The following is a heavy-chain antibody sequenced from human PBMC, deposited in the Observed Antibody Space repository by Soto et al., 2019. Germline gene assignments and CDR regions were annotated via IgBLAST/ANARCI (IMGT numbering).Heavy chain of an antibody. D-gene: IGHD2-21*01. V-gene: IGHV3-23*01. J-gene: IGHJ3*02. CDR1: GFTFSNFA. Sequence: GESLKISCAASGFTFSNFAMSWVRQAPGKGLEWVSGISRSGGATYYAGSVKGRFIVSRDNSRNTISLQMNSLRAEDTAVYYCAKDPNGGFVCGFEMWGQGTMVTVSS. CDR3: AKDPNGGFVCGFEM. CDR2: ISRSGGAT.